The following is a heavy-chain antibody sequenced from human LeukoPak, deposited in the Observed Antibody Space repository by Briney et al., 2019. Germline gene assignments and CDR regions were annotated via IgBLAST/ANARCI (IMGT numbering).Heavy chain of an antibody. D-gene: IGHD3-3*01. J-gene: IGHJ6*03. CDR2: IYTSGST. Sequence: PSETLSLTCTVSGGSISSYYWSWIRQPAGKGLEWIGRIYTSGSTNYNPSLKSRVTMSVDTSKNQFSLKLSSVTAADTAVYYCAREFFDFWSGYSLSGLYYYYMGVWGKGTTVTVSS. CDR1: GGSISSYY. V-gene: IGHV4-4*07. CDR3: AREFFDFWSGYSLSGLYYYYMGV.